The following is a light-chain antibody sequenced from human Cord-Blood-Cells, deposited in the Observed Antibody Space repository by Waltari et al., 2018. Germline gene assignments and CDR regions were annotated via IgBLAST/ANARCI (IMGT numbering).Light chain of an antibody. V-gene: IGLV1-47*01. CDR3: AAWDDSLSGWV. CDR1: SSNIGSKY. Sequence: SVLTPPPSASGTPGHTVTISSSGSSSNIGSKYVYCYQQLPGPAPKLLIYRNNQRPSGVPDRFSGSKSGTSASLAISGLRSEDEADYYCAAWDDSLSGWVFGGGTKLTVL. J-gene: IGLJ3*02. CDR2: RNN.